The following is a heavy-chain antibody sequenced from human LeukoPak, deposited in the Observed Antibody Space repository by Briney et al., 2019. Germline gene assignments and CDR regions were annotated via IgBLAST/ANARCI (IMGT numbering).Heavy chain of an antibody. CDR2: INPDGTEK. Sequence: PGGSLRLSCEASGFSFSNSWMSWVRQAPGKGLEWVANINPDGTEKYFVDSVKGRITISRDNAKNSLYLQMNSLRAEDTAVYYCARESVGSGSYAPDFDYWGQGTLVTVSS. D-gene: IGHD1-26*01. J-gene: IGHJ4*02. CDR3: ARESVGSGSYAPDFDY. CDR1: GFSFSNSW. V-gene: IGHV3-7*01.